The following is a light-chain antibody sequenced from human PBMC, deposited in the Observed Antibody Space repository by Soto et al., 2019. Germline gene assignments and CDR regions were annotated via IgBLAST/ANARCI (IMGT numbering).Light chain of an antibody. V-gene: IGKV3-20*01. Sequence: EIVLTQSPGTLSSSPGERATLSCRASQSVSSSYLAWYQQKPGQAPRLLIYGASSRATGIPDRFSGSGSGTDFTLTISRLEPEDFAVYYCQQYGRSPRTFGQGTKVEIK. J-gene: IGKJ1*01. CDR2: GAS. CDR3: QQYGRSPRT. CDR1: QSVSSSY.